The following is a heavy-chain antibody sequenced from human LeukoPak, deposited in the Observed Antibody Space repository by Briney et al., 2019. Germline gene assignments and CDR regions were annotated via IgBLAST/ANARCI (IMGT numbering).Heavy chain of an antibody. CDR2: IYYSGST. Sequence: SETLSLTCTVSGGSISSSSYYWGWIRQPPGTGLEWIGYIYYSGSTNYNPSLKSRVTISVDTSKNQFSLKLSSVTAADTAVYYCARHGCGYGDYCAFDIWGQGTMVTVSS. CDR3: ARHGCGYGDYCAFDI. J-gene: IGHJ3*02. D-gene: IGHD4-17*01. CDR1: GGSISSSSYY. V-gene: IGHV4-61*05.